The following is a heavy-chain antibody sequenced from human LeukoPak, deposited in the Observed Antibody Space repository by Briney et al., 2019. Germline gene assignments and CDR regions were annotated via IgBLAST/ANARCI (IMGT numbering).Heavy chain of an antibody. D-gene: IGHD3/OR15-3a*01. J-gene: IGHJ5*02. Sequence: GGSLRLSCAASGFTFSSYDMSWVRQAPGKGLEWVSTINSYGAYTYYADSVRGRFTISRDNSKNTLYLQMNSLRPEDTAVYYCVREGLGPSFSAWFDPWGHGTLVTVSS. CDR3: VREGLGPSFSAWFDP. V-gene: IGHV3-23*01. CDR1: GFTFSSYD. CDR2: INSYGAYT.